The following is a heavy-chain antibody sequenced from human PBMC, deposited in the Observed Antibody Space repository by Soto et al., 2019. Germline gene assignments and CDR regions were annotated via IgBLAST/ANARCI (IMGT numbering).Heavy chain of an antibody. CDR3: ARTGDGHHDFLDY. J-gene: IGHJ4*02. CDR1: GFTFISYC. D-gene: IGHD1-1*01. V-gene: IGHV3-7*01. CDR2: INQDGNED. Sequence: WGSRRLSWAASGFTFISYCINCFRHAPGKGLEWVANINQDGNEDNLLDSVKGRFTISRDNAKNSLFLQMNSLRVDDTAVYYCARTGDGHHDFLDYWGQGALVTVSS.